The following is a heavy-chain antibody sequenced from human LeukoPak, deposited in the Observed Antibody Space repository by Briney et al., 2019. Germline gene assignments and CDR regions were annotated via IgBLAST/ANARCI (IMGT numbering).Heavy chain of an antibody. CDR2: ISSSGSTI. V-gene: IGHV3-48*03. Sequence: GGSLRLSCAASGFTFSSYEMNWVRQAPGKGLEWVSYISSSGSTIYYADSVKGRFTISRDTSTNSLYLQMNSLRAEDTAVYYCGGSLGSSSWYRDALDIWGQGTMVTVSS. J-gene: IGHJ3*02. CDR1: GFTFSSYE. CDR3: GGSLGSSSWYRDALDI. D-gene: IGHD6-13*01.